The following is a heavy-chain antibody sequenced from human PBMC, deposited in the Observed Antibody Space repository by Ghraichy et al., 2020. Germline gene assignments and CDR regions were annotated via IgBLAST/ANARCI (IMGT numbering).Heavy chain of an antibody. CDR1: GDSVSSNSAA. D-gene: IGHD6-19*01. CDR2: TYYRSKWYN. Sequence: SQTLSLTCAISGDSVSSNSAAWNWIRQSPSRGLEWLGRTYYRSKWYNDYAVSVKSRITINPDTSKNQFSLQLNSVTPEVTAVYYCAREQWLVTPHNYYYYYGMDVWGQGTTVTVSS. CDR3: AREQWLVTPHNYYYYYGMDV. J-gene: IGHJ6*02. V-gene: IGHV6-1*01.